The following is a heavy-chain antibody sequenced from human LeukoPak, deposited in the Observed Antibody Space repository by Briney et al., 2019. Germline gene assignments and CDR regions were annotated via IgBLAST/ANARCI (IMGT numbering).Heavy chain of an antibody. Sequence: ASVRVSCMTSGYSFTDYYIHWVRQAPGQGLGWMGWINTKSGRTSAARKFQGRVTMTRDPSITTVYMDMAWLTSDDTAIYFCARADFIDAGPYLIGPWGQGTLVTVSS. V-gene: IGHV1-2*02. CDR2: INTKSGRT. D-gene: IGHD3-3*01. CDR3: ARADFIDAGPYLIGP. J-gene: IGHJ5*02. CDR1: GYSFTDYY.